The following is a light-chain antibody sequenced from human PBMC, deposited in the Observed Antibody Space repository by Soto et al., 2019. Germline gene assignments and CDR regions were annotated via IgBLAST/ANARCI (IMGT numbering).Light chain of an antibody. J-gene: IGLJ1*01. CDR2: DVT. Sequence: QSALTQPASVSGSPGQSITISCTGTSSDVGGYNYVSWYQHHPGKAPKLMIYDVTTRPSGVSNRFSGFKSGNTASLTISRLQAEDEADYYCGSYTTSNTLVFGTGTKVTVL. V-gene: IGLV2-14*03. CDR3: GSYTTSNTLV. CDR1: SSDVGGYNY.